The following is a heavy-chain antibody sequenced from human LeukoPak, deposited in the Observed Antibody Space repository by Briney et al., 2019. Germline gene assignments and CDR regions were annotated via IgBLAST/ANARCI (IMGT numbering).Heavy chain of an antibody. V-gene: IGHV3-23*01. D-gene: IGHD3-10*01. CDR2: ISDSGGST. CDR1: GITLSNYG. Sequence: GGSLRLSCAVSGITLSNYGMSWVRQAPGKGLEWVAGISDSGGSTKYADSVKGRFTIARDNRKNTLYLQMNSLRAEDTAVYYCAKGYGSGTSRYYFDYWGQGTLVTVSS. CDR3: AKGYGSGTSRYYFDY. J-gene: IGHJ4*02.